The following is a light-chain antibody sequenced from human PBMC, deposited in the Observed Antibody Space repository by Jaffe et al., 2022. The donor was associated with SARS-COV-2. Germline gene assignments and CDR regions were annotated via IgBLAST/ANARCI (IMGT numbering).Light chain of an antibody. V-gene: IGLV2-8*01. J-gene: IGLJ2*01. CDR3: SSYTGTNDFL. Sequence: QSALTQPPFASGSPGQSVTISCTGTSGDIGGYNFVSWFQHHPGKAPKLIIYEVVKRPSGVPDRFSGSKSGNTASLTVSGLQPEDEANYYCSSYTGTNDFLFAGGTKLTVL. CDR1: SGDIGGYNF. CDR2: EVV.